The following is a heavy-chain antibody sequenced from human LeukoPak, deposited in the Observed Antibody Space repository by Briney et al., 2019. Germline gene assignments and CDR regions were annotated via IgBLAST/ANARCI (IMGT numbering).Heavy chain of an antibody. D-gene: IGHD4-17*01. CDR3: ARLYGDSPSGYAFDI. CDR1: AFTFSSYD. J-gene: IGHJ3*02. V-gene: IGHV3-64*01. CDR2: ISSNGGST. Sequence: PGGSLRLSCTASAFTFSSYDMHWVRQAPGKGLEYVSAISSNGGSTYYANSVKGRFTISRDNSKNTLYLQMGSLRTEDMAVYYCARLYGDSPSGYAFDIWGQGTMVTVSS.